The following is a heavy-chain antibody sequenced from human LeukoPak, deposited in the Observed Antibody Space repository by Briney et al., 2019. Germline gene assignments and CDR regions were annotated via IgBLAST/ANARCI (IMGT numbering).Heavy chain of an antibody. CDR2: ISSSSSYI. Sequence: PGGSLRLSCAASGFTLSSYSMNWVRQAPGKGLEWVSSISSSSSYIYYADSAKGRFTISRDNSKNTLYLQMNSLRAEDTAVYYCAKGKGTVTTPQNSYYYYYMDVWGKGTTVTVSS. V-gene: IGHV3-21*04. J-gene: IGHJ6*03. CDR1: GFTLSSYS. D-gene: IGHD4-17*01. CDR3: AKGKGTVTTPQNSYYYYYMDV.